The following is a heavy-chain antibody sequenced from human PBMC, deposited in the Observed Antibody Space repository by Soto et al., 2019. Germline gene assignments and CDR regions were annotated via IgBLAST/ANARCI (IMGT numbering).Heavy chain of an antibody. J-gene: IGHJ4*02. CDR2: ISTYSGNT. D-gene: IGHD1-1*01. CDR1: GYTFTSFG. V-gene: IGHV1-18*01. CDR3: ARDFPRWTGDFVF. Sequence: GASVKVSCKTSGYTFTSFGITWVRQAPGQGLEWMGWISTYSGNTNYAQNLQGRVTMTTDTSTSTAYMELRSLRSDDTAVYYCARDFPRWTGDFVFWYQGTLVTVSS.